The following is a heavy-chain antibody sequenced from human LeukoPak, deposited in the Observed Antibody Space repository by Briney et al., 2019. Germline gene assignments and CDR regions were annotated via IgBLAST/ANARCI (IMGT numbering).Heavy chain of an antibody. J-gene: IGHJ5*02. V-gene: IGHV1-2*06. CDR1: GYTFTGYY. CDR2: SNPNSGGT. CDR3: AREDTAMVTSGNWFDP. D-gene: IGHD5-18*01. Sequence: ASVKVSCNASGYTFTGYYMHWVRQAPGQGLEWMGRSNPNSGGTNYAQKFQGRVTMTRDTSISTAYMELSRLRSDDTAVYYCAREDTAMVTSGNWFDPWGQGTLVTVSS.